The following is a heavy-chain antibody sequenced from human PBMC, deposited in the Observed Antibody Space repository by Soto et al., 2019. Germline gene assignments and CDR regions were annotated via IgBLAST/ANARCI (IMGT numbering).Heavy chain of an antibody. V-gene: IGHV4-4*02. D-gene: IGHD3-22*01. Sequence: SETLSLTCAVSGGSINTDKWWSWVRQPPGKGLEWIGEVHRSGSTNSNPSLKSRVTISVDKSQNHFSLKLTSLTAADTAVYYCARRDYYDSTGYFEDWGQGTPVTVPS. CDR1: GGSINTDKW. J-gene: IGHJ4*02. CDR3: ARRDYYDSTGYFED. CDR2: VHRSGST.